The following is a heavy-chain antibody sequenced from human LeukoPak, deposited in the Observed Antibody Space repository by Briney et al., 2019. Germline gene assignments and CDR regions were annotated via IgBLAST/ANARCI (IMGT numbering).Heavy chain of an antibody. CDR1: AFTFSSYG. Sequence: GGSLRLSCAASAFTFSSYGMHWVRQAPGKGLEWVAVISYDGSNKYYADSVKGRFTISRDNSKNTLYLQMNSLRAEDTAVYYCAKDLDGGGSYFRPYYYYYGMDVWGQGTTVTVSS. D-gene: IGHD1-26*01. CDR2: ISYDGSNK. J-gene: IGHJ6*02. CDR3: AKDLDGGGSYFRPYYYYYGMDV. V-gene: IGHV3-30*18.